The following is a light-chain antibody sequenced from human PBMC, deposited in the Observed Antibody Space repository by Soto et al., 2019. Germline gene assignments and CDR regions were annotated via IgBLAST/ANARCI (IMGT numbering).Light chain of an antibody. CDR1: QSVSTN. CDR2: GAS. Sequence: EIVLTQSPATLSLSAGESATLXXRARQSVSTNLAWYQQKPGQAPRLXXYGASVRATGIPARFSGSGSGTEFTLSISSLQSEDFVVYYCQQYNNWPPITFGQGTRLEIK. J-gene: IGKJ5*01. V-gene: IGKV3-15*01. CDR3: QQYNNWPPIT.